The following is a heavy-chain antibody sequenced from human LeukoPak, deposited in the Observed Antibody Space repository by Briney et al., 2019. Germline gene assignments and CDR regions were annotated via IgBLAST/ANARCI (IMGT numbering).Heavy chain of an antibody. V-gene: IGHV4-59*01. Sequence: PSETLSLTCTVSGGSISSYYWSWIRQPPGKGLEWIGYIYYSGSTNYNPSLKSRVTISVDTSKNQFSLKLSSVTAADTAVYYCASSRWIAALYYFDYWGQGTLVTVSS. CDR3: ASSRWIAALYYFDY. CDR1: GGSISSYY. D-gene: IGHD6-6*01. CDR2: IYYSGST. J-gene: IGHJ4*02.